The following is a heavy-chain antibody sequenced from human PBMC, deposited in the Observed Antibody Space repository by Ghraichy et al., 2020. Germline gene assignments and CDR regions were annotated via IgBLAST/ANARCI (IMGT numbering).Heavy chain of an antibody. CDR2: ISGGTGST. CDR1: GFTFNSYA. CDR3: AKEFNIVVATGIHY. V-gene: IGHV3-23*01. Sequence: GGSLRLSCAASGFTFNSYAMRWVRQAPGKGLEWVSGISGGTGSTYYADSVKGRFTISRDNSKNTVYLQMNSLRAEDTAVYYCAKEFNIVVATGIHYWGQGTLVTVSS. J-gene: IGHJ4*02. D-gene: IGHD2-21*02.